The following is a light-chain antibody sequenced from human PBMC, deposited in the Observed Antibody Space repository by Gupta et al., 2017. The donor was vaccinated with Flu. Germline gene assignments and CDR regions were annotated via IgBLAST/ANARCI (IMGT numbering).Light chain of an antibody. CDR2: NTF. CDR3: QQFGGSPPYS. J-gene: IGKJ2*03. CDR1: QSVTGSY. V-gene: IGKV3-20*01. Sequence: EIVLTQSPGTLSLSPGERATLSCRASQSVTGSYLAWYQQRHGQAPRLLIYNTFTRGTGIPDRFSGSGSGTDFTLTISRLEPEDFAVYYCQQFGGSPPYSFGQGTKLEIK.